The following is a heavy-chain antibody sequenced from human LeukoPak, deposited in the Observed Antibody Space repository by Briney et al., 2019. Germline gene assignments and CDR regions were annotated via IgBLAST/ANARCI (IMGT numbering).Heavy chain of an antibody. Sequence: GASVKVSCKASGGTFSSYAISWVRQAPGQGLEWMGRIIPILGIANYAQKFQGRVTITADKSTSTAYMELSSLRSEDTAVYYCARDKVVVVVAATGGWFDPWGQGTLVTVSS. D-gene: IGHD2-15*01. J-gene: IGHJ5*02. CDR2: IIPILGIA. V-gene: IGHV1-69*04. CDR3: ARDKVVVVVAATGGWFDP. CDR1: GGTFSSYA.